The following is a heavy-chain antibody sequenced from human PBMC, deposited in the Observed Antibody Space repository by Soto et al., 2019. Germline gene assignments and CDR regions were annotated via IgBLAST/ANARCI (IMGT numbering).Heavy chain of an antibody. CDR2: VNAYNGNT. CDR3: AMEAVSGSTGFDY. V-gene: IGHV1-18*01. Sequence: QVQLVQSGAEVKKPGASVKVSCKASGYTFTSYGISWVRQAPGQGLEWMGWVNAYNGNTNYAQKFQGRVTMTTDTATSTAYMELRSLRSDVTAVYYCAMEAVSGSTGFDYWGQGTVVTVSS. CDR1: GYTFTSYG. J-gene: IGHJ4*02. D-gene: IGHD6-19*01.